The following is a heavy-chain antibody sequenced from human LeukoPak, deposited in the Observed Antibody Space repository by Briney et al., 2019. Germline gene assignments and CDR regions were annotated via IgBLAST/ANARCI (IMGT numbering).Heavy chain of an antibody. V-gene: IGHV4-30-2*03. J-gene: IGHJ2*01. D-gene: IGHD3-10*01. CDR3: VRLPGGRDWYFEL. Sequence: SETLSLTCAVSGGSISSAGYYWSWIRQPPGKGLEWIGSIYYSGSTYYNPSLKSRVTISVDTSKNQFSLKVNSMTAADTAVYFCVRLPGGRDWYFELWGRGTLVTVSS. CDR1: GGSISSAGYY. CDR2: IYYSGST.